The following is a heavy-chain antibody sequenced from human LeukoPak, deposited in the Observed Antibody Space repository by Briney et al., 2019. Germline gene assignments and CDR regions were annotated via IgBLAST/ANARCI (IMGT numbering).Heavy chain of an antibody. V-gene: IGHV1-69*05. D-gene: IGHD3-9*01. CDR3: ARSVVDILTGYYNWYFDY. J-gene: IGHJ4*02. CDR2: IIPIFGTA. Sequence: GASVKVSCKASGGTFSSYAISWVRQAPGQGLEWMGGIIPIFGTANYAQKFQGRVTMTRDTSISTAYMELSRLRSDDTAVYYCARSVVDILTGYYNWYFDYWGQGTLVTVSS. CDR1: GGTFSSYA.